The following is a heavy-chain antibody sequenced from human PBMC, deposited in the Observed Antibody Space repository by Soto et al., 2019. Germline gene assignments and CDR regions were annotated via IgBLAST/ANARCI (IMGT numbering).Heavy chain of an antibody. J-gene: IGHJ4*02. CDR1: GYTFTSYN. V-gene: IGHV1-3*01. CDR3: ATPQDYDGCLDS. Sequence: QVPFVQSGAEVKKPGASVKVSCKTPGYTFTSYNIHWVRQAPGQRLEWMGWINVGNGNTRYSQQFHGRLPLTRDTPVNTAYLELNSLTSEDTAVYYCATPQDYDGCLDSWGQGTLVTVS. CDR2: INVGNGNT. D-gene: IGHD3-22*01.